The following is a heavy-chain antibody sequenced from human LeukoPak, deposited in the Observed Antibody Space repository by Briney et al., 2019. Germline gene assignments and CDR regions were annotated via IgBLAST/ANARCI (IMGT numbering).Heavy chain of an antibody. CDR1: GGSFSGYY. Sequence: PSETLSLTCAVYGGSFSGYYWSWTRQPPGKGLEWIGEINHSGSTNYNPSLKSRVTISVDTSKNQFSLKLSSVTAADTAVYYCARGDSSGWYDYWGQGTLVTVSS. CDR3: ARGDSSGWYDY. J-gene: IGHJ4*02. CDR2: INHSGST. D-gene: IGHD6-19*01. V-gene: IGHV4-34*01.